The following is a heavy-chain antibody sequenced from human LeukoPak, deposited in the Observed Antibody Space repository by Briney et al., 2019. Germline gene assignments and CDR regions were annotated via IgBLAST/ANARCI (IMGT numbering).Heavy chain of an antibody. Sequence: GGSLRLSCAASGFTFNSYGMHWVRQAPGKGLEWVAVISYDGSNKYYADSVKGRFTISRDNSKNTLYLQMNSLRAEDTAVYYCAKSMGYYDAFDIWGQGTMVTVSS. J-gene: IGHJ3*02. V-gene: IGHV3-30*18. CDR1: GFTFNSYG. D-gene: IGHD2-15*01. CDR2: ISYDGSNK. CDR3: AKSMGYYDAFDI.